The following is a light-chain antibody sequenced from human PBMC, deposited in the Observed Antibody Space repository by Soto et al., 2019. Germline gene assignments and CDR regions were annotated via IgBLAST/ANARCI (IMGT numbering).Light chain of an antibody. J-gene: IGKJ4*01. V-gene: IGKV3-20*01. Sequence: ESVLTQSPGTLSLSPGERATLSCRASQTLYSNYLAWYQHRPGQAPRLLIYGASTRATGVPDRFSGSGSGTEFTLTIISLQSEDSAVYYCQQYNDWPLTFGGGTKVDIK. CDR1: QTLYSNY. CDR3: QQYNDWPLT. CDR2: GAS.